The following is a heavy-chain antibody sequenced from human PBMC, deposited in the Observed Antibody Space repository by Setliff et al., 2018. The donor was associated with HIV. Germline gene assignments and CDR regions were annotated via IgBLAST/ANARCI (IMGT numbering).Heavy chain of an antibody. D-gene: IGHD3-22*01. CDR3: ARDHRPNYYDNSGSPGY. CDR2: INAGNGNT. Sequence: ASVKVSCKASGYSFTRNFVHWVRQAPGQRLEWMGWINAGNGNTKYSQKFQGRVTITRDTSATTAYMELSSLRSEDTAVYYCARDHRPNYYDNSGSPGYLGQGTLVTVSS. CDR1: GYSFTRNF. J-gene: IGHJ4*02. V-gene: IGHV1-3*01.